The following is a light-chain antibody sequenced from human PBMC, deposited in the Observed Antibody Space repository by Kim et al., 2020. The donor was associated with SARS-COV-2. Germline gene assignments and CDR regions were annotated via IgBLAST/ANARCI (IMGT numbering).Light chain of an antibody. Sequence: LSPGERATLSCRASQSVSSTYLAWYHQKPGQAPRLLIYGASSRATGIPDRFSGSGSGTDFTLTINRLEPEDSAVYYCQQYDTSPYTFGQGTKLEI. J-gene: IGKJ2*01. CDR2: GAS. V-gene: IGKV3-20*01. CDR1: QSVSSTY. CDR3: QQYDTSPYT.